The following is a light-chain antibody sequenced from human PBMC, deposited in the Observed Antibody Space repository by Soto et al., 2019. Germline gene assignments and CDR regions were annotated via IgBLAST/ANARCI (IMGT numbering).Light chain of an antibody. J-gene: IGLJ2*01. V-gene: IGLV2-14*03. CDR3: SSYTSSTTLVV. CDR2: DVT. Sequence: SALTQPASVSGSPGQSITISCTGTSSDVGGYNLVSWYQHHPGKAPKLMIYDVTRRPSGVSDRFSGSKSGNTASLTISGLQAEDEADYHCSSYTSSTTLVVFGGGTQLTVL. CDR1: SSDVGGYNL.